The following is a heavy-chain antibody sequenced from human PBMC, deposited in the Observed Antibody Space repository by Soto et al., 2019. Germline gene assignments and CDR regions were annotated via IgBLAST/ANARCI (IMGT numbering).Heavy chain of an antibody. V-gene: IGHV1-18*01. CDR1: GYTFTSYC. CDR3: AREPNYFDY. Sequence: QVQLVQSGAEVKKPGASVKVSCKASGYTFTSYCISCVRQSPGQGLEWMGWISAYNVNTKYPQKLQGRVTMTTDKSTSTAYMELRSLRADDTAGYYCAREPNYFDYWGQGTLVTVSS. CDR2: ISAYNVNT. J-gene: IGHJ4*02.